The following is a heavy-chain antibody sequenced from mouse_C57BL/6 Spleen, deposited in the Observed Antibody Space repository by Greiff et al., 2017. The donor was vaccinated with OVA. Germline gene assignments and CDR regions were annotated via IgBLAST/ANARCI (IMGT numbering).Heavy chain of an antibody. CDR3: ARGIDYFDY. CDR2: IYPGSGST. J-gene: IGHJ2*01. V-gene: IGHV1-55*01. CDR1: GYTFTSYW. Sequence: QVQLQQPGAELVKPGASVKMSCKASGYTFTSYWITWVKQRPGQGLEWIGDIYPGSGSTNYNEKFKSKANLTVDTSSSTAYMQLISLPSEDSAVYYCARGIDYFDYWGQGTTLTVSS.